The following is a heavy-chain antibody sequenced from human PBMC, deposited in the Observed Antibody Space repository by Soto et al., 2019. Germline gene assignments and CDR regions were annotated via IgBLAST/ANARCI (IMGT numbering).Heavy chain of an antibody. J-gene: IGHJ4*02. CDR3: AKDGCSRTSCYYFDY. CDR1: GFTFSSYA. Sequence: GGSLRLSCAASGFTFSSYAMSRVRQAPGKGLEWVSAISGSGSSTYYADSVKGRFTISRDNSKKTLYLQMNSLRAEDTAIYFCAKDGCSRTSCYYFDYWGQGALVTVSS. D-gene: IGHD2-2*01. CDR2: ISGSGSST. V-gene: IGHV3-23*01.